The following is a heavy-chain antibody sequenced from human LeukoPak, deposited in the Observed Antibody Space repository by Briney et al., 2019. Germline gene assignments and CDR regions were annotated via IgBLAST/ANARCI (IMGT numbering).Heavy chain of an antibody. J-gene: IGHJ3*02. V-gene: IGHV5-51*07. Sequence: GESLKISCKGSGYSFTNYWIGWVHQMPGKGLEWMGIICPGDSDTRYSPSFQGQVTISADKSISTAYLQWSSLKASDTAMYYCARPIYYYDSSGYDPLDAFDIWGQGTMVTVSS. CDR2: ICPGDSDT. CDR1: GYSFTNYW. CDR3: ARPIYYYDSSGYDPLDAFDI. D-gene: IGHD3-22*01.